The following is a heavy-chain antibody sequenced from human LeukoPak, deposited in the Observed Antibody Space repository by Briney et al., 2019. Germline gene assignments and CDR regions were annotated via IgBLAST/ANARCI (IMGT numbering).Heavy chain of an antibody. CDR3: ARERYYGSGSYLGGLDY. CDR2: IIPIFGTA. V-gene: IGHV1-69*06. CDR1: GGTFSSYA. Sequence: SVKVSCKASGGTFSSYAISWVRQAPGQGLEWMGGIIPIFGTANYAQKFQGRVTITADKPTSTAYMELSSLRSEDTAVYYCARERYYGSGSYLGGLDYWGQGTLVTVSS. J-gene: IGHJ4*02. D-gene: IGHD3-10*01.